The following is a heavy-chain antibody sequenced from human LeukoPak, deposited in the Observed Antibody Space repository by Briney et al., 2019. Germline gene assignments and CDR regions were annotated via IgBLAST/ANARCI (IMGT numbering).Heavy chain of an antibody. CDR2: INPSGGST. J-gene: IGHJ6*03. Sequence: ASVKVSCKASGGTFSSYAISWVRQAPGQGLEWMGIINPSGGSTSYAQKFQGRVTMTRDTSTSTVYMELSSLRSEATAVYYCARETYYYDSSGYPGERLYYYYMDVWGKGTTVTISS. CDR1: GGTFSSYA. V-gene: IGHV1-46*01. D-gene: IGHD3-22*01. CDR3: ARETYYYDSSGYPGERLYYYYMDV.